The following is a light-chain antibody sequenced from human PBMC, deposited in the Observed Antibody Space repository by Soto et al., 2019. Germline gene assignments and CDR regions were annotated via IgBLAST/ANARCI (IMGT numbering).Light chain of an antibody. V-gene: IGKV1-39*01. Sequence: DIQMTQSPTSLSASIGDRVTITCRASQGINTYLNWYQQKPGKAPKLLIYAASSLQSEVPSRFSGSGSGTDFTLSISSLQPEDFATYYCQQSYSRPVTFGQGTKVEI. J-gene: IGKJ1*01. CDR1: QGINTY. CDR3: QQSYSRPVT. CDR2: AAS.